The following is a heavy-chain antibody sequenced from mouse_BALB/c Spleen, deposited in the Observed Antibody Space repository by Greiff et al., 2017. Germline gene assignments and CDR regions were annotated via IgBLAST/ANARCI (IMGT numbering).Heavy chain of an antibody. CDR1: GFTFSSYA. Sequence: EVMLVESGGGLVKPGGSLKLSCAASGFTFSSYAMSWVRQTPEKRLEWVASISSGGSTYYPDSVKGRFTISRDNARNILYLQMSSLRSEDTAMYYCAREGTTVVAYYAMDYWGQGTSVTVSS. D-gene: IGHD1-1*01. CDR3: AREGTTVVAYYAMDY. J-gene: IGHJ4*01. V-gene: IGHV5-6-5*01. CDR2: ISSGGST.